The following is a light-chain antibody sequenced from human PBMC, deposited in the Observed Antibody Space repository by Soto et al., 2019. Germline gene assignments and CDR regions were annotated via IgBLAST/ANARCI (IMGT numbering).Light chain of an antibody. Sequence: QSVLTQPPSASGTPGQRVTISCSGSSSNIGSNNVNWYQQFPGTAPKLLMYSNDQRPSGVPARFSGSKSGTSGSLAISGLQSEDEADYYCAAWDDGLNGWVFGGGTKLTVL. CDR1: SSNIGSNN. CDR3: AAWDDGLNGWV. CDR2: SND. V-gene: IGLV1-44*01. J-gene: IGLJ3*02.